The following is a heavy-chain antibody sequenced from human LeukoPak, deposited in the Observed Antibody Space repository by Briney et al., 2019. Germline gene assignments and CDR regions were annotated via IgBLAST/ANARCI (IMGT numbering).Heavy chain of an antibody. CDR1: GFTFSSYG. CDR3: ATLRNGGNRDY. J-gene: IGHJ4*02. V-gene: IGHV3-30*19. D-gene: IGHD4-23*01. Sequence: GGSLRLSCPASGFTFSSYGMHWVRQAPGKGLEWVAVISYDGSNKYYADSVKGGFTISRDNSKNTLYLQMNSLRAEDTAVYYCATLRNGGNRDYWGQGTLVTVSS. CDR2: ISYDGSNK.